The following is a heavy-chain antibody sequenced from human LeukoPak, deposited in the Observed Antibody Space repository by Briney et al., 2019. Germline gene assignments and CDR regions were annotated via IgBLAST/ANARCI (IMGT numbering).Heavy chain of an antibody. V-gene: IGHV3-23*01. Sequence: PGGSLRLSCAAPGFTFSSYAMSWVRQAPGKGLEWVSAISGSGGSTYYADSVKGRFTISRDNSKNTLYLQMNSLRAEDTAVYYCAKPRRDGYNHFDYWGQGTLVTVSS. CDR2: ISGSGGST. J-gene: IGHJ4*02. CDR1: GFTFSSYA. D-gene: IGHD5-24*01. CDR3: AKPRRDGYNHFDY.